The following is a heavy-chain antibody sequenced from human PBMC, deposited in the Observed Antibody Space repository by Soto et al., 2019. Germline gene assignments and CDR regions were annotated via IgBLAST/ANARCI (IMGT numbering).Heavy chain of an antibody. Sequence: ASVKVSCKVSGYTLTELSMHWVRQAPGKGLEWMGGFDPEDGETICAQKFQGRVTMTEDTSTDTAYMELSSLRSEDTAVYYCATGTICTNGVCGDYWGQGTLVTVSS. CDR2: FDPEDGET. CDR1: GYTLTELS. CDR3: ATGTICTNGVCGDY. J-gene: IGHJ4*02. V-gene: IGHV1-24*01. D-gene: IGHD2-8*01.